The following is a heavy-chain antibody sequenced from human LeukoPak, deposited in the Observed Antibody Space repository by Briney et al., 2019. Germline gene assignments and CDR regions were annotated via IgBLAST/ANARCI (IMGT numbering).Heavy chain of an antibody. Sequence: GASVKVSCKASGGTFSSNAISWVRQAPGQGLEWMGGIIPIFGTPNYAEKFQGRVTITADESTSTAYMELSSLRSEDTAVYYCAGEDSYIVVVPAATYYYYGMDVWGQGTTVTVSS. D-gene: IGHD2-2*01. CDR2: IIPIFGTP. J-gene: IGHJ6*02. CDR1: GGTFSSNA. CDR3: AGEDSYIVVVPAATYYYYGMDV. V-gene: IGHV1-69*13.